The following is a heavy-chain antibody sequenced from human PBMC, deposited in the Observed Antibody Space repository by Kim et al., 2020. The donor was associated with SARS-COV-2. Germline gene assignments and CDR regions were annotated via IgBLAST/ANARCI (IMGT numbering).Heavy chain of an antibody. CDR3: ARSLEISGYDYGYGMDV. CDR2: IIPIFGTA. V-gene: IGHV1-69*13. D-gene: IGHD5-12*01. CDR1: GGTFSSYA. J-gene: IGHJ6*02. Sequence: SVKVSCKASGGTFSSYAISWVRQAPGQGLEWMGGIIPIFGTANYAQKFQGRVTITADESTSTAYMELSSLRSEDTAVYYCARSLEISGYDYGYGMDVWGQGTTVTVSS.